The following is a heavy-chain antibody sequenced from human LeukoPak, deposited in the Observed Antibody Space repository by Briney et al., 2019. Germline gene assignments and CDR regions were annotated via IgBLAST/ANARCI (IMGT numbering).Heavy chain of an antibody. CDR1: GGSISRHY. CDR3: ARGSGYSSPSGHDY. D-gene: IGHD6-13*01. CDR2: IYYSGST. Sequence: PETLSLTCTVPGGSISRHYWSWIRQPPGQGLESIGYIYYSGSTNYNPSLKSRVTISVDTDKNQFSLKLSSVTAADTAVYYCARGSGYSSPSGHDYWGQGTLVTVSS. J-gene: IGHJ4*02. V-gene: IGHV4-59*11.